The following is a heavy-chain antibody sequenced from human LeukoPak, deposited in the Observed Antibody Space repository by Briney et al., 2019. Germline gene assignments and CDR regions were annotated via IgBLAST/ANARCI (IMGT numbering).Heavy chain of an antibody. Sequence: SETLSLTRTVSGGSISSYYWSWIRQPAGGGLEWIGRFYTSGSTNYNPSLKSRVTMSVDTSKNQFSLKLSSVTAADTAVYYCAREGGGIIDYWGQGTLVTVSS. CDR3: AREGGGIIDY. V-gene: IGHV4-4*07. CDR2: FYTSGST. J-gene: IGHJ4*02. CDR1: GGSISSYY. D-gene: IGHD1-26*01.